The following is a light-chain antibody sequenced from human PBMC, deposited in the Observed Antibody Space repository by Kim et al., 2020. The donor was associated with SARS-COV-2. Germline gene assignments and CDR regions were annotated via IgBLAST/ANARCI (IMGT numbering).Light chain of an antibody. CDR3: QQFGNSPIT. V-gene: IGKV3D-20*01. Sequence: EIVLTQSPATLSLSPGERATLSCGASQGLSSNSLAWYQQKPGQPPTLLIYDASTRATGIPDRFSGSGSGTDFTLTITRLEPEDFAVYYCQQFGNSPITFGQGTRLDIK. J-gene: IGKJ5*01. CDR2: DAS. CDR1: QGLSSNS.